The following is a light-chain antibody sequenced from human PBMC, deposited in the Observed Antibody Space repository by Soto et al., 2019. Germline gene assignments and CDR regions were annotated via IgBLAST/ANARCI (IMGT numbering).Light chain of an antibody. Sequence: SVLTQPPPVSGAPGQRVTISCTGCSSNIGAGCEVHWYQHLPGKAPKLLIYGNTNRPSGVPDRFSGSKSGTSASLAITGLQAEDEADYYCQSYDSSLSASYVFGGGTKVTVL. CDR1: SSNIGAGCE. CDR2: GNT. CDR3: QSYDSSLSASYV. J-gene: IGLJ1*01. V-gene: IGLV1-40*01.